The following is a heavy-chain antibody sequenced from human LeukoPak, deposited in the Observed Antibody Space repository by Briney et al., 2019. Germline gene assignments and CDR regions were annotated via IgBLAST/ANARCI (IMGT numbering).Heavy chain of an antibody. CDR1: GFTFSSYG. V-gene: IGHV3-30*18. CDR2: ISYDGSNK. CDR3: AKGKDCSSTSCYSHTTYYYYGMDV. J-gene: IGHJ6*02. D-gene: IGHD2-2*01. Sequence: GGSLRLSCAASGFTFSSYGMHWVRQAPGKGLECVAVISYDGSNKYYADSVKGRFTISRDNSKNTLYLQMNSLRAEDTAVYYCAKGKDCSSTSCYSHTTYYYYGMDVWGQGTTVTVSS.